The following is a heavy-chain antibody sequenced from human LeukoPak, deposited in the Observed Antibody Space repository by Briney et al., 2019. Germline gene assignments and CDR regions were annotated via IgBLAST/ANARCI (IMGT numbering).Heavy chain of an antibody. J-gene: IGHJ3*02. D-gene: IGHD6-19*01. CDR1: EFTFSSYS. CDR3: ARDPYSSGWYKDAFDI. Sequence: GSLRLSCAASEFTFSSYSMNWVRLAPGKGLEWVSSISGSSSYINYADSVKGRFTISRDNAQNSLFLQLNSLRAEDTAVYYCARDPYSSGWYKDAFDIWGQGTMVTVSS. V-gene: IGHV3-21*01. CDR2: ISGSSSYI.